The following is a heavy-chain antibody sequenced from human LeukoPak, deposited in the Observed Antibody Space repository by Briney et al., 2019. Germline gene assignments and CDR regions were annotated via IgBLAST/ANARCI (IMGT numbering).Heavy chain of an antibody. D-gene: IGHD3-16*01. Sequence: GASVKVSRKASGGTYSSYAISWVRQAPGQGLEWMGGIIPIFGTANYAQKFQGRVTITADNSTSTAYMELSSLRSEDTAVYYCARENYVWGTDIGSSFDYWGQGTLVTVSS. V-gene: IGHV1-69*06. CDR3: ARENYVWGTDIGSSFDY. CDR1: GGTYSSYA. CDR2: IIPIFGTA. J-gene: IGHJ4*02.